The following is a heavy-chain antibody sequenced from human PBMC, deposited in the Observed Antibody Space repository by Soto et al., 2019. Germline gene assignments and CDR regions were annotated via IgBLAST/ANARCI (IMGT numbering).Heavy chain of an antibody. V-gene: IGHV4-4*02. Sequence: PSETLSLTCAVSGGSISSRHWWSWVRQPPGKGLEWIGEIYHSGSTNYNPSLKSRVTISVDKSKNQFSLKLSSVTAADTAVYYCASLDYDILTGYGWFDPWGQGTPVTSPQ. J-gene: IGHJ5*02. CDR2: IYHSGST. CDR3: ASLDYDILTGYGWFDP. D-gene: IGHD3-9*01. CDR1: GGSISSRHW.